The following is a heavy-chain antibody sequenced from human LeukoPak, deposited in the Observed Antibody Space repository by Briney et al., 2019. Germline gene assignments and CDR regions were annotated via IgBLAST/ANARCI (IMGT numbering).Heavy chain of an antibody. V-gene: IGHV4-59*01. CDR2: IYYSGST. CDR1: GGSTSSYY. Sequence: SETLSLTCTVSGGSTSSYYWSWIRQPPGKGLEWIGYIYYSGSTNYNPSLKSRVTISVDTSKNQFSLKLSSVTAADTAVYYCARGRDSSGWDHWYFDLWGRGTLVTVSS. J-gene: IGHJ2*01. D-gene: IGHD6-19*01. CDR3: ARGRDSSGWDHWYFDL.